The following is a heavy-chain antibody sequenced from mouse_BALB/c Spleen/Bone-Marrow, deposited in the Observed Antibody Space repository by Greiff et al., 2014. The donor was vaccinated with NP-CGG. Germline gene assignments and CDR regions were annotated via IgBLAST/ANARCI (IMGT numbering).Heavy chain of an antibody. Sequence: EVQLQQSGPELVKPGASVRISCKASGYSFTGYYMHWVKQRPGKSLEWIGRIYPDNGDTLYNQKFKGKATLTADKSSSTAYMELRSLTSEDSAVYYCGRSWRYGGAFAYWGQGTLVTVSA. CDR1: GYSFTGYY. J-gene: IGHJ3*01. CDR2: IYPDNGDT. V-gene: IGHV1-20*01. CDR3: GRSWRYGGAFAY. D-gene: IGHD1-1*02.